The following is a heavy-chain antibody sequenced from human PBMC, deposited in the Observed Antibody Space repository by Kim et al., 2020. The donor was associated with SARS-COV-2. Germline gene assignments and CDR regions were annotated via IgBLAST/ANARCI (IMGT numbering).Heavy chain of an antibody. D-gene: IGHD1-20*01. Sequence: GGSLRLSCAASGFTLSNYNINWVRQAPGKGLEWVAHISDRGSTIYYADSVKGRFTIFRYNAKDSLYLQMNSLRDEDTAVYYCARLGIQPYYYYYGMDVWGPRTTVTVSS. V-gene: IGHV3-48*02. J-gene: IGHJ6*02. CDR2: ISDRGSTI. CDR3: ARLGIQPYYYYYGMDV. CDR1: GFTLSNYN.